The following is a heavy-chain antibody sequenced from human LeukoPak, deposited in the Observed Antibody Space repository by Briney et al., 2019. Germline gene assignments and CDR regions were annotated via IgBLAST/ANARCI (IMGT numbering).Heavy chain of an antibody. V-gene: IGHV4-30-2*01. Sequence: SETLSLTCTVSGGSISSGGYYWSWIRQPPGKGLEWIGYIYHSGSTYYNPSLKSRITISVDRSKNQFSLKLSSVTAADTAVYYCASSGGSGNDAFDIWGQGTMVTVSS. CDR3: ASSGGSGNDAFDI. CDR2: IYHSGST. CDR1: GGSISSGGYY. D-gene: IGHD3-16*01. J-gene: IGHJ3*02.